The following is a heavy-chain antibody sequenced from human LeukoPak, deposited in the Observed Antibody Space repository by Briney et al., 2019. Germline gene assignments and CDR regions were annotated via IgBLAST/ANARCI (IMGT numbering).Heavy chain of an antibody. Sequence: SCKASGYTFTDYFMHWVRQAPGKGLEWVAVISYDGSNKYYADSVKGRFTISRDNSKNTLYLQMNSLRAEDTAVYYCARDHFYDSSGGYMDVWGKGTTVTVSS. J-gene: IGHJ6*03. D-gene: IGHD3-22*01. CDR3: ARDHFYDSSGGYMDV. V-gene: IGHV3-30*04. CDR2: ISYDGSNK. CDR1: GYTFTDYF.